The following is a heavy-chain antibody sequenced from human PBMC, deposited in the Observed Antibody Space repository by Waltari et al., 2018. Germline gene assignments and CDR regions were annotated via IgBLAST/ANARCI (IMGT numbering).Heavy chain of an antibody. Sequence: QVQLQESGPGLVKPSQTLSLTCTVSGGSISSGSYYWSWIRQPAGKGLEWIGRIYTSGSTNYNPSLKSRVTISVDTSKNQFSLKLSSVTAADTAVYYCAREGGAGPYYYYYMDVWGKGTTVTVSS. D-gene: IGHD1-26*01. CDR2: IYTSGST. CDR1: GGSISSGSYY. J-gene: IGHJ6*03. CDR3: AREGGAGPYYYYYMDV. V-gene: IGHV4-61*02.